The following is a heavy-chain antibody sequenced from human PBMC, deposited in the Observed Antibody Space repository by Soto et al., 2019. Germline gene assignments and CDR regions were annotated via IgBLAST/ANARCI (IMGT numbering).Heavy chain of an antibody. V-gene: IGHV1-3*01. Sequence: QVQLVQSGAEVKKPGASVKVSCKASGYTFTNYAMYWVRQAPGQRLEWMGWMNADNGNTKYSQKFQGRVTITRDTSASTAYMELSSLTSEDTDVYYCARAASHPDYWGQGTLVTVSS. CDR1: GYTFTNYA. J-gene: IGHJ4*02. CDR3: ARAASHPDY. CDR2: MNADNGNT.